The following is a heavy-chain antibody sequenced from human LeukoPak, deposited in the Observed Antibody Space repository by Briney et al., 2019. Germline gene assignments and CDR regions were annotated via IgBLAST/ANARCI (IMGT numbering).Heavy chain of an antibody. D-gene: IGHD3-9*01. CDR3: ARERYSTVPQLARVWFDP. CDR2: INTNTGNP. J-gene: IGHJ5*02. V-gene: IGHV7-4-1*02. Sequence: GASVKVSCKASGYTFISYSMNWVRQAPGQGLEWMGWINTNTGNPTYAQGFTGRFVFSLDTSVSTAYLQISSLKAEDTAVYYCARERYSTVPQLARVWFDPWGQGTLVTVSS. CDR1: GYTFISYS.